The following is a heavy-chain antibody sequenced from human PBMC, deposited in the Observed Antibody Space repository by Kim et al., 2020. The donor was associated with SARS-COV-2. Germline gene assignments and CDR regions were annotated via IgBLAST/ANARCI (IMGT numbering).Heavy chain of an antibody. D-gene: IGHD3-10*01. V-gene: IGHV1-46*01. CDR3: ARTVGGYGSVSFDP. Sequence: APKFQGRVTMTRDTATSTVYMELSSLRSEDTAVYYCARTVGGYGSVSFDPWGQGTLVTVSS. J-gene: IGHJ5*02.